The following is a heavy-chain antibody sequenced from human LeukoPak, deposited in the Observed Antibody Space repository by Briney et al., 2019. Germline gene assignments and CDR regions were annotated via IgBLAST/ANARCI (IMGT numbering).Heavy chain of an antibody. CDR1: GYTFTGYY. Sequence: ASVKVSCKASGYTFTGYYMHWVRQAPGQGLEWMGWINPNSGGTNYAQKFQGRVTMTRDTSISTAYMELSRLRSADTAVYYCARSLIWGATFNWFDPWGQGTLVTVSS. CDR2: INPNSGGT. D-gene: IGHD1-26*01. CDR3: ARSLIWGATFNWFDP. J-gene: IGHJ5*02. V-gene: IGHV1-2*02.